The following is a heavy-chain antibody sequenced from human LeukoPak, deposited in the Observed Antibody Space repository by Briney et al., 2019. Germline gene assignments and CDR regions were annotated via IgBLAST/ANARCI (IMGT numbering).Heavy chain of an antibody. D-gene: IGHD3-9*01. V-gene: IGHV4-39*07. CDR1: GGSLITANFF. Sequence: PSGTLSLTCAVSGGSLITANFFWGWIRQPPGKGLEWIGSVYYSGKTYYNPSLKSRVSISVDTSKNQFSLRLTSVTAADTAVYYCAREASGGYDILNGYFNSGFDIWGQGTTVTASS. J-gene: IGHJ3*02. CDR3: AREASGGYDILNGYFNSGFDI. CDR2: VYYSGKT.